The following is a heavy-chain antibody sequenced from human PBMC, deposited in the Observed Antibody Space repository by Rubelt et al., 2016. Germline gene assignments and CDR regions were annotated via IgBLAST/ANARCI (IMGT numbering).Heavy chain of an antibody. CDR1: EFTFSNYW. V-gene: IGHV3-74*01. CDR3: ARVQWELLAHDAFDS. J-gene: IGHJ3*02. Sequence: GGGVVQPGRSLRLSCAASEFTFSNYWMHWVRQAPGKGLVWVSRINSDGSSITYADSVKGRFTISRDNAKNTLYLQMNSLRAEDTAVYYCARVQWELLAHDAFDSWGQGTMVTVSS. CDR2: INSDGSSI. D-gene: IGHD1-26*01.